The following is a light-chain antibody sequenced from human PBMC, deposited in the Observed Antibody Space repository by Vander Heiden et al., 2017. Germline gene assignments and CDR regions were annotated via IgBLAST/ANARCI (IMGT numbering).Light chain of an antibody. CDR2: QNN. J-gene: IGLJ2*01. CDR1: NSGGKY. CDR3: QAWDRSTAI. V-gene: IGLV3-1*01. Sequence: SYELTQPPSVSVSPGQTASITCSGDNSGGKYIFWYQQMPGQSPLLVIYQNNKRAAGFNGRFSGSNSGNTATLTISGTQAVDEADYYCQAWDRSTAIFGGGTKLTVL.